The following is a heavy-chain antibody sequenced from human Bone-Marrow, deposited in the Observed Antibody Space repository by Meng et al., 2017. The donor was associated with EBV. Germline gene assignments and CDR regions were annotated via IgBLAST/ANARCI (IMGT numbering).Heavy chain of an antibody. CDR3: ARRSPLRVLDP. CDR1: GGSISSSSYY. Sequence: QLQLQESGPGRVKPSEPPSLTCTVSGGSISSSSYYWGWIRQPPGKGLEWIGSIYYSGSTYYNPSLKSRVTISVDTSKNQFSLKLSSVTAADTAVYYCARRSPLRVLDPWGQGTLVTVSS. CDR2: IYYSGST. J-gene: IGHJ5*02. V-gene: IGHV4-39*01.